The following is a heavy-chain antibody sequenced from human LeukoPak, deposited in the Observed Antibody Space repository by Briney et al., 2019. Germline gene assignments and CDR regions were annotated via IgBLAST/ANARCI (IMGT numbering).Heavy chain of an antibody. V-gene: IGHV4-59*01. CDR3: ARGAVYPYYYDGSGYSPSAFDI. Sequence: PSETLSLTCSVSGVSISSDYWSWIRQPPGKGLEWIGYMYYRGSSNYNPSLKSRVTISVDTSKNQFSLKLSSVTAADTAVYYCARGAVYPYYYDGSGYSPSAFDIWGQGTMVTVSS. CDR1: GVSISSDY. CDR2: MYYRGSS. J-gene: IGHJ3*02. D-gene: IGHD3-22*01.